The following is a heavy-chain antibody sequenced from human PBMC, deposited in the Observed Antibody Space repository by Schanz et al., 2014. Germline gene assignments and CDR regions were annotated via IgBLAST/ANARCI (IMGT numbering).Heavy chain of an antibody. Sequence: QGQLVQSGPEVKEPGASVKVSCEASRYTFNTYGLNWVRQAPGQGLEWMGRIIPILDVGNYAQQFQGRVTITRDTSASTAYMELSSLRSDDTALYYCARAKRFGDMDVWGQGTTVTVSS. CDR1: RYTFNTYG. D-gene: IGHD3-10*01. V-gene: IGHV1-69*04. CDR2: IIPILDVG. CDR3: ARAKRFGDMDV. J-gene: IGHJ6*02.